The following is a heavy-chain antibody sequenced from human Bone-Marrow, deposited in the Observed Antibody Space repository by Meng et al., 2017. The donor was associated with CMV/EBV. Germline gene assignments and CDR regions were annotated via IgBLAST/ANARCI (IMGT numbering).Heavy chain of an antibody. CDR1: GFSFSDYY. CDR3: AGAPQCGDECYSDY. D-gene: IGHD2-21*01. V-gene: IGHV3-11*01. Sequence: SLKISCAASGFSFSDYYMSWIRQAPGKGLEWVSYISRSGNTIYYADSVKGRFTLSRDNAKKSLYLQMKDLRAENTAVYYGAGAPQCGDECYSDYWGQGTVVTVSS. CDR2: ISRSGNTI. J-gene: IGHJ4*02.